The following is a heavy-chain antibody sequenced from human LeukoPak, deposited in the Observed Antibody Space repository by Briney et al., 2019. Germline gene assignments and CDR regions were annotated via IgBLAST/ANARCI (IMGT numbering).Heavy chain of an antibody. CDR3: SRGEGDDY. Sequence: GGSLRLSCAASGFTFSSYWMSWVRQAPGKGLEWVANINGDESEKYYVDSVKARFTISRDNAKNSLYLQMNSLRVDDTAIYYCSRGEGDDYWGQGILVTVSS. CDR1: GFTFSSYW. CDR2: INGDESEK. V-gene: IGHV3-7*01. D-gene: IGHD3-10*01. J-gene: IGHJ4*02.